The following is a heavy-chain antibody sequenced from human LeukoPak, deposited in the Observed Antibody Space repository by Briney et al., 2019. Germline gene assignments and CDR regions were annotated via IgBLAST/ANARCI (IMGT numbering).Heavy chain of an antibody. Sequence: PGGSLRLSCAASGFTFSSYEMNWVRQAPGKGLEWVSYISSGSTIYYADSVKGRFTISRDNAKNSLYLQMNSLRAEDTAVYYCARPTAGDYWGQGTLVTVSS. CDR3: ARPTAGDY. J-gene: IGHJ4*02. CDR1: GFTFSSYE. D-gene: IGHD6-13*01. V-gene: IGHV3-48*03. CDR2: ISSGSTI.